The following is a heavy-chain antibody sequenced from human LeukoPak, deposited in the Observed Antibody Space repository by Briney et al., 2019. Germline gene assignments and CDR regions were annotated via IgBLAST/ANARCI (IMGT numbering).Heavy chain of an antibody. CDR1: GFTFSSYE. CDR2: ISSSGSTI. Sequence: PGGSLRLSCAASGFTFSSYEMNWVRQAPGKGLEWVSYISSSGSTIYYADSVKGRFIISRDNAKNSLYLQMNSLRAEDTAVYYCARVSYSGYRDLDYWGQGTLVTVSS. V-gene: IGHV3-48*03. D-gene: IGHD5-12*01. CDR3: ARVSYSGYRDLDY. J-gene: IGHJ4*02.